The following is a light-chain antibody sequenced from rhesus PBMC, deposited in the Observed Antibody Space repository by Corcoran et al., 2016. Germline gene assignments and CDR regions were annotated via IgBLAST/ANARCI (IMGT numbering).Light chain of an antibody. V-gene: IGKV1-19*01. CDR2: YAS. J-gene: IGKJ2*01. CDR1: QGISSW. CDR3: QQYDDLPYS. Sequence: DIQMTKSPSSLSASVGDKVTITCHASQGISSWLAWYKKKPGKAPKPLIYYASRLQRGVPSMFRGSGSVTDYTLTISSLQPEDFATYYCQQYDDLPYSFGQWTKVEIK.